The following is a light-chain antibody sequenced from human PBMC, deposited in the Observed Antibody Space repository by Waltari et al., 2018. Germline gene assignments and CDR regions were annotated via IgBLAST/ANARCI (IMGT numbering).Light chain of an antibody. Sequence: EVVLTQSPGTLSLSPGERATLSCRASQSISNYLVWYQQRPGQAPRLLIYAASTRATGVPDRFSGSGSGTDFSLTISRLEPEDFAVYYCQNHERLPATFGQGTRVEIK. CDR1: QSISNY. CDR2: AAS. V-gene: IGKV3-20*01. CDR3: QNHERLPAT. J-gene: IGKJ1*01.